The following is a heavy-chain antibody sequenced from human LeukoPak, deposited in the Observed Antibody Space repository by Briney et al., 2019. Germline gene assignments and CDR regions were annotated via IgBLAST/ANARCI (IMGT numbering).Heavy chain of an antibody. CDR3: ARDAETLINWGSADYFDY. CDR2: IKPNSGGT. V-gene: IGHV1-2*02. CDR1: GYTFTGWY. D-gene: IGHD7-27*01. Sequence: GASVKVSCKASGYTFTGWYMHWVRQAPGQELEWMGWIKPNSGGTDYAQKFQGRVTMTRDTSISTAYMELSRLTYDDTAVYYCARDAETLINWGSADYFDYWGQGTLVTVSS. J-gene: IGHJ4*02.